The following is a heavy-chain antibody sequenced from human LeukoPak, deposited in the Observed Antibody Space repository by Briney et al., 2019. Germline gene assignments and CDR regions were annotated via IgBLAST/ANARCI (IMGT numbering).Heavy chain of an antibody. CDR1: GFTFSTYA. J-gene: IGHJ3*02. CDR2: ISSDGYTK. V-gene: IGHV3-48*01. Sequence: GGSLRLSCAASGFTFSTYAMNWVRQAPGKSLEWLSYISSDGYTKHYADSVMGRFTVSRDNAVNALYLQMKGLRAEDTAVYYCAREQFRSGFRAFDMWGQGTMVTVSS. CDR3: AREQFRSGFRAFDM. D-gene: IGHD3-9*01.